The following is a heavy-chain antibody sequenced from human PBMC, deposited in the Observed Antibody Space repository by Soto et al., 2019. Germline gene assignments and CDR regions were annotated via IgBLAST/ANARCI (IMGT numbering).Heavy chain of an antibody. CDR3: ASSGLEGSSGNIFYHFDGMDV. CDR2: INPDSGGT. D-gene: IGHD6-13*01. V-gene: IGHV1-2*02. Sequence: ASVKVSCKATGYTFTGYYMHWVRQARGQGVEWMGWINPDSGGTNYEQNSQGRVTMTRDTSISTAYMELSRLRSDDTAVNYCASSGLEGSSGNIFYHFDGMDVWGQGTTVTVSS. CDR1: GYTFTGYY. J-gene: IGHJ6*02.